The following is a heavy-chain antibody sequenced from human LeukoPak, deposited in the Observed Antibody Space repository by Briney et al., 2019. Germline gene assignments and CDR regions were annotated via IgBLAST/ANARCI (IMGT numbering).Heavy chain of an antibody. J-gene: IGHJ4*02. CDR1: GFTFSSYW. CDR2: IKSDGSST. D-gene: IGHD2-8*02. V-gene: IGHV3-74*01. Sequence: GGSLRLSCAASGFTFSSYWMHWVRQAPGKGLVWVSRIKSDGSSTSYADSVKGRFTISRDNAKNTLYLQMNGVRAEDAAVYYCARDQIYCTGGYCYFDYWGRGTLVTVSS. CDR3: ARDQIYCTGGYCYFDY.